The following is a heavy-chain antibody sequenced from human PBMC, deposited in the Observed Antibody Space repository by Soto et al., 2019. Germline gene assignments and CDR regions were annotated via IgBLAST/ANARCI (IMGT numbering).Heavy chain of an antibody. Sequence: LRLSCAASGVACISYAMSWVRQAQWEGLEGVSAISGSGGITYYADSLKGRFTISRDNSKDTLYLQMNSLRAEDTPVYYCAKFIAARKFYYFGYSGQVTLFTASS. CDR3: AKFIAARKFYYFGY. D-gene: IGHD6-6*01. CDR2: ISGSGGIT. V-gene: IGHV3-23*01. J-gene: IGHJ4*02. CDR1: GVACISYA.